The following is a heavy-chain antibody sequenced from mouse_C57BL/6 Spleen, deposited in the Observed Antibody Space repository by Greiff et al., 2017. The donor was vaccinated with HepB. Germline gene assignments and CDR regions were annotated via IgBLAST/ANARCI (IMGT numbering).Heavy chain of an antibody. CDR2: IDPSDSYT. D-gene: IGHD4-1*01. Sequence: QVQLKQPGAELVMPGASVKLSCKASGYTFTSYWMHWVKQRPGQGLEWIGEIDPSDSYTNYNQKFKGKSTLTVDKSSSTAYMQLSSLTSEDSAVYYCASPLTGLYWYFDVWGTGTTVTVSS. J-gene: IGHJ1*03. V-gene: IGHV1-69*01. CDR3: ASPLTGLYWYFDV. CDR1: GYTFTSYW.